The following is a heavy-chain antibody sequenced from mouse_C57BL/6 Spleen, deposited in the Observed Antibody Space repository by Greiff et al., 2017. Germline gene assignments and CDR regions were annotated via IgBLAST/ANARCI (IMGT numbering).Heavy chain of an antibody. J-gene: IGHJ2*01. CDR3: ARGFPYGLDY. Sequence: VQLVESGAELVKPGASVKISCKASGYAFSSYWMNWVKQRPGKGLEWIGQIYPGDGDTNYNGKFKGKATLTADKSSSTAYMQLSSLTSEDSAVYFCARGFPYGLDYWGQGTTLTVSS. V-gene: IGHV1-80*01. D-gene: IGHD1-1*02. CDR2: IYPGDGDT. CDR1: GYAFSSYW.